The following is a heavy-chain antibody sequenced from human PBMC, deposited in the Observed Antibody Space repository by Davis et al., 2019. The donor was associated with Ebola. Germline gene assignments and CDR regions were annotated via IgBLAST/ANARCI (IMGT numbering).Heavy chain of an antibody. J-gene: IGHJ4*02. Sequence: MPSETLSLTCTVSGGSMSSYYWSWIRQPPGKGLEWIGYIYYSGSTNYSPSLKSRVTISVDTSKNQFSLNLNSVTAADTAVYYYARGQRGYRFWGRGTLVSVST. CDR1: GGSMSSYY. V-gene: IGHV4-59*01. CDR3: ARGQRGYRF. CDR2: IYYSGST. D-gene: IGHD5-18*01.